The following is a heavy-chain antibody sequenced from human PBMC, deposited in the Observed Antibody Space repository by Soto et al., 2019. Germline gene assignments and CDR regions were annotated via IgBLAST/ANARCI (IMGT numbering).Heavy chain of an antibody. J-gene: IGHJ4*02. CDR3: ARVGGYSPTGKCDY. CDR1: GGTFSSYA. Sequence: QVQLVQSGAEVKKPGSSVKVSCKASGGTFSSYAISWVRQAPGQGLEWMGGIIPIFGTANDAQKFQGRVTITADESASTAYMAVSSPRSEDTAAYYCARVGGYSPTGKCDYWGQGTLDTVAS. D-gene: IGHD5-18*01. CDR2: IIPIFGTA. V-gene: IGHV1-69*12.